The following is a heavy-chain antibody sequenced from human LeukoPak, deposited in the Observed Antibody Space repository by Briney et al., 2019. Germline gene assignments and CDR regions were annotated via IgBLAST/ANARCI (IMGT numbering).Heavy chain of an antibody. Sequence: PGGSLRLSCAASGFTVSSNYMNWVRLAPGKGLELVSVIYSGGSTYYADSVKGRFTISRDNSKNTLYLQMNSLRAEDTAVYYCARSLPYWAYHWGQGILVTVSS. D-gene: IGHD2-8*02. CDR1: GFTVSSNY. J-gene: IGHJ5*02. CDR2: IYSGGST. V-gene: IGHV3-66*01. CDR3: ARSLPYWAYH.